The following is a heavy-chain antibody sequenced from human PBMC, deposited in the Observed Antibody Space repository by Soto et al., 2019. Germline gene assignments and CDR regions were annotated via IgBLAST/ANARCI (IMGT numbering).Heavy chain of an antibody. V-gene: IGHV1-46*01. J-gene: IGHJ3*02. CDR1: GYTFTIYY. CDR2: INPSGGST. CDR3: ARDQSGSYYFGAFDI. D-gene: IGHD1-26*01. Sequence: ASVKVSCKASGYTFTIYYMHWVRQAPGQGLEWMGIINPSGGSTSYAQKFQGRVTMTRDTSTSTVYMELSSLRSEDTAVYYCARDQSGSYYFGAFDIWGQGTMVTVXS.